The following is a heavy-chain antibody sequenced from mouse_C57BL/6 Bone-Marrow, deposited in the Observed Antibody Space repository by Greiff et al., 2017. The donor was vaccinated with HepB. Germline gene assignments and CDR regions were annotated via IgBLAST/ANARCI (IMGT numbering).Heavy chain of an antibody. CDR3: ARRYDYDGFYAMDY. V-gene: IGHV5-12*01. CDR1: GFTFSDYY. J-gene: IGHJ4*01. D-gene: IGHD2-4*01. Sequence: EVHLVESGGGLVQPGGSLKLSCAASGFTFSDYYMYWVRQTPEKRLEWVAYISNGGGSTYYPDTVKGRFTISRDNAKNTLYLQMSRLKSEDTAMYYCARRYDYDGFYAMDYWGQGTSVTVSS. CDR2: ISNGGGST.